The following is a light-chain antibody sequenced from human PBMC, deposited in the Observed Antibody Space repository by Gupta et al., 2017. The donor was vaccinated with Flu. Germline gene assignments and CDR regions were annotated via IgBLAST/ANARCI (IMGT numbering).Light chain of an antibody. V-gene: IGKV3-15*01. CDR2: DAS. J-gene: IGKJ1*01. CDR1: QSVSSN. Sequence: FTGALSVSPGERATLSCRASQSVSSNLAWYQQKPGQAPRLLIFDASTRATGVPARFSGSGSGTEFTLTISSLQSEDFAAYYCQQYTSWPPAFG. CDR3: QQYTSWPPA.